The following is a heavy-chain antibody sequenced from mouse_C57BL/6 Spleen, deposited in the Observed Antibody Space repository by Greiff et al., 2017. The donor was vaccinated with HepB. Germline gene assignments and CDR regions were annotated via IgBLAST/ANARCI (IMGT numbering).Heavy chain of an antibody. D-gene: IGHD2-1*01. CDR1: GYTFTNYW. J-gene: IGHJ3*01. Sequence: QVQLQQSGAELVRPGTSVKMSCKASGYTFTNYWLGWAKQRPGHGLEWIGDIYPGGGYTNYNEKFQGKATLTADKSSSTAYMQFSNLTSEDSAIYYGAGWGGDYGNYAWFAYWGQGTLVTVSA. V-gene: IGHV1-63*01. CDR2: IYPGGGYT. CDR3: AGWGGDYGNYAWFAY.